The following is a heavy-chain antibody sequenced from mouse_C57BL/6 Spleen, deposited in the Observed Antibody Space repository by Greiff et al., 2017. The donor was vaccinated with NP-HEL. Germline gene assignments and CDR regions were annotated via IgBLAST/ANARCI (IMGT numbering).Heavy chain of an antibody. CDR2: ISSGSITI. V-gene: IGHV5-17*01. D-gene: IGHD2-3*01. Sequence: EVHLVESGGGLVKPGGSLKLSCAASGFTFSDYGMHWVRQAPEKGLEWVAYISSGSITIYYADTVKGRFTISRDNAKNTLFLQMTSLRSEDTAMYYCARSGDGSWFAYWGQGTLVTVSA. CDR3: ARSGDGSWFAY. CDR1: GFTFSDYG. J-gene: IGHJ3*01.